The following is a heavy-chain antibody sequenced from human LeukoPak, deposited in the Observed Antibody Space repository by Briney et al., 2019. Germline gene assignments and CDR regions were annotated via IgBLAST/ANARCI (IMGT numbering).Heavy chain of an antibody. V-gene: IGHV3-7*01. CDR2: IKQDGSEK. CDR1: GFTFSSYW. D-gene: IGHD3-9*01. J-gene: IGHJ3*02. Sequence: GGSLRLSCAASGFTFSSYWMSWVRQAPGKGLEWVANIKQDGSEKYYVDSVKGRFTISRDNAKNSLYLQMNSLRAEDTAVYYCARTLKRYGDAFDIWGQGTMVTVSS. CDR3: ARTLKRYGDAFDI.